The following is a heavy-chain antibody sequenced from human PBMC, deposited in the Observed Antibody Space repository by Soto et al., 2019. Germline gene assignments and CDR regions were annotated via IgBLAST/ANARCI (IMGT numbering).Heavy chain of an antibody. J-gene: IGHJ6*02. D-gene: IGHD3-9*01. CDR3: ARGDTNYDIWSGYSYYGMDV. CDR2: IIPLFGTA. CDR1: GGTFSSYA. Sequence: QVQLVQSGAEVKKPGSSVKVSCKASGGTFSSYAISWVRQAPGQGLEWMGGIIPLFGTANYAQKFQGRVTITADKSTSTAYREMSSLRSEDTAVYYCARGDTNYDIWSGYSYYGMDVWGQGTTVTVCS. V-gene: IGHV1-69*06.